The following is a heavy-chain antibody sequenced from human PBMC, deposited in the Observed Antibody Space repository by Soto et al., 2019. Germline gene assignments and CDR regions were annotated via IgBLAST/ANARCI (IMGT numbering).Heavy chain of an antibody. D-gene: IGHD3-22*01. CDR3: ARDQGKLDYYDSSGYPRIGY. J-gene: IGHJ4*02. CDR1: GFTFSSYS. CDR2: ISSSSSYI. V-gene: IGHV3-21*01. Sequence: PGGSLRLSCAASGFTFSSYSMNWVGQAPGKGLEWVSSISSSSSYIYYADSVKGRFTISRDNAKNSLYLQMNSLRAEDTAVYYCARDQGKLDYYDSSGYPRIGYWGQGTLVTVSS.